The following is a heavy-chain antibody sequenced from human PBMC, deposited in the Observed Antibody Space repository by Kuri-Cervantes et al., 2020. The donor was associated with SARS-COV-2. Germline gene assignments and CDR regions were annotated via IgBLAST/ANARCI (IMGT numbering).Heavy chain of an antibody. Sequence: SETLSLTCTVSGGSISSYYWSWIRQLAGKGLEWIGRIYTSGSTNYNPSLKSRVTMSVDTSKNQFSLKLSSVTAADTAVYYCARLPRYSTLESSPDYWGQGTLVTVSS. CDR2: IYTSGST. CDR3: ARLPRYSTLESSPDY. D-gene: IGHD5/OR15-5a*01. V-gene: IGHV4-4*07. CDR1: GGSISSYY. J-gene: IGHJ4*02.